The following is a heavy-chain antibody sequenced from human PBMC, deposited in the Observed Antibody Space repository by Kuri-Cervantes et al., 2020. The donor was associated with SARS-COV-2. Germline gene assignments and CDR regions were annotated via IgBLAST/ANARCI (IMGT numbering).Heavy chain of an antibody. J-gene: IGHJ4*02. Sequence: ESLKISCTVSGGSISSYYWNWIRQPPGKGLEWIGYIYYSGSTNYNPSLKSRVTISVDTSKNQFSLKLSSVTAADTAVYYCAHIVPKTMELDYWGQGTLVTVSS. CDR2: IYYSGST. CDR3: AHIVPKTMELDY. V-gene: IGHV4-59*12. D-gene: IGHD3-10*01. CDR1: GGSISSYY.